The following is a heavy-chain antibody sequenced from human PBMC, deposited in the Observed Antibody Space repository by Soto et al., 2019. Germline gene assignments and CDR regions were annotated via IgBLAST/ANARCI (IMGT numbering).Heavy chain of an antibody. J-gene: IGHJ5*02. CDR3: ARYGEYYDFWSGYYPGPSWFDP. CDR2: INHSGST. Sequence: SETLSLTCAVYGGSFSGYYWSWIRQPPGKGLEWIGEINHSGSTNYNPSLKSRVTISVDTSKNQFSLNLSSVTAADTAVYYCARYGEYYDFWSGYYPGPSWFDPWGQGTLVTVSS. D-gene: IGHD3-3*01. V-gene: IGHV4-34*01. CDR1: GGSFSGYY.